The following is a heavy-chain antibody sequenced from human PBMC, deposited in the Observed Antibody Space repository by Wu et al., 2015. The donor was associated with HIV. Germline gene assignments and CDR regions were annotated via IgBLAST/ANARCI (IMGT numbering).Heavy chain of an antibody. V-gene: IGHV1-18*01. CDR2: ISDYERNI. D-gene: IGHD4-11*01. CDR1: GYNFNGFG. J-gene: IGHJ5*02. CDR3: ARELPDTTVTTFKYFDP. Sequence: QVQLVQSGIEVKKSGASVKVSCKASGYNFNGFGIIWVRQAPGQGLEWMGWISDYERNIHYGQNFRGRLTLTADTVTSTAFMDLRNLRSDDTAIYYCARELPDTTVTTFKYFDPWAREPWSPSPQ.